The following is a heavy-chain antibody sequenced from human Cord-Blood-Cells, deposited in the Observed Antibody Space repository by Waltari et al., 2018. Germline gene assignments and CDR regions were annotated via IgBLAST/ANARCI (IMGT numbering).Heavy chain of an antibody. J-gene: IGHJ2*01. Sequence: QVQLQQWGAGLLKPSETLSLTCAVYGGSFSGSYWSWIRQPPGKGLEWIGEINHSGSTNYNPSLKSRVTISVDTSKNQFSLKLSSVTAADTAVYYSAISLTPPSYFYLSLRVPLFPLSS. V-gene: IGHV4-34*01. CDR2: INHSGST. CDR1: GGSFSGSY. CDR3: AISLTPPSYFYL.